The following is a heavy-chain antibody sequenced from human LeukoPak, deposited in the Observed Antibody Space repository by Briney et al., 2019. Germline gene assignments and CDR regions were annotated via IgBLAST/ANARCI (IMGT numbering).Heavy chain of an antibody. CDR2: INHSGST. V-gene: IGHV4-34*01. J-gene: IGHJ5*02. CDR1: GGSFSGYY. D-gene: IGHD3-10*01. CDR3: ARERGAKTYYGSGSPNWFDP. Sequence: SETLSLTCAVYGGSFSGYYWSWIRQPPGKGLEWIGEINHSGSTNYNPSLKSRVTISVDTSKNQFSLKLSSVTAADTAVYYCARERGAKTYYGSGSPNWFDPWGQGTLVTVSS.